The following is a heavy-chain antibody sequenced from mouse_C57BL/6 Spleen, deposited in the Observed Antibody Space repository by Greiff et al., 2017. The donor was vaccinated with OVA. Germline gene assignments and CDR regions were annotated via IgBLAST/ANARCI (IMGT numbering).Heavy chain of an antibody. J-gene: IGHJ3*01. CDR1: GYSFTDYN. CDR2: INPNYGTT. Sequence: EVQLVESGPELVKPGASVKISCKASGYSFTDYNMNWVKQSNGKSLEWIGVINPNYGTTSYNQKFKGKATLTVDQSSSTAYMQLNSLTSEDSAVYYCARPLNGVRPWFAYWGQGTLVTVSA. V-gene: IGHV1-39*01. CDR3: ARPLNGVRPWFAY.